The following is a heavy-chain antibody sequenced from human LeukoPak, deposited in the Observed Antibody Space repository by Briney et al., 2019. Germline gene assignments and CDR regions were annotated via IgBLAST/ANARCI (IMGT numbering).Heavy chain of an antibody. CDR3: ARGVRYYYYYMDV. J-gene: IGHJ6*03. CDR1: GGSISSYY. Sequence: SETLSLTCTVSGGSISSYYWSWIRQPPGKGLEWIGYIYYSGSTNYSPSLKSRVTISVDTSKNQFSLKLSSVTAADTAVYYCARGVRYYYYYMDVWGKGTTVTVSS. V-gene: IGHV4-59*01. CDR2: IYYSGST.